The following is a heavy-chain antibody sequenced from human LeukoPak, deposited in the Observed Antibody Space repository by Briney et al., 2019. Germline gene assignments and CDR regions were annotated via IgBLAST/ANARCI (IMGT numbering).Heavy chain of an antibody. CDR3: ARDYNWSHDY. CDR1: GFTFSTYN. V-gene: IGHV3-21*01. D-gene: IGHD1-1*01. Sequence: PGGSLRLSCEASGFTFSTYNMNWVRQAPGKRLEWVSSITSTSSYVFYADSVKGRFTISRDNAKNSLYLQMNSLRAEDTAVYYCARDYNWSHDYWGQGTLVTVSS. CDR2: ITSTSSYV. J-gene: IGHJ4*02.